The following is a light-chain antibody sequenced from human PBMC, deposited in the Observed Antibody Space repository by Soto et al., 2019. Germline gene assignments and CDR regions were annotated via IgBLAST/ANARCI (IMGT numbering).Light chain of an antibody. V-gene: IGKV4-1*01. J-gene: IGKJ2*01. CDR2: WAS. CDR1: QSVLYSSNNKNY. CDR3: QQYYATPPYT. Sequence: DNVMTQSPDSLAVSLGERATINCKSSQSVLYSSNNKNYLAWYQQKPGQPPKLLIYWASTRESGVPDRFSGSGSGTDFTLTISSLQAEDVAVYYCQQYYATPPYTFGQGTKVEIK.